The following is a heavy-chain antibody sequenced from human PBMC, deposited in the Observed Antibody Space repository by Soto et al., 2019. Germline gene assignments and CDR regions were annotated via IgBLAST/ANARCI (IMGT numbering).Heavy chain of an antibody. CDR2: IYYSGST. D-gene: IGHD3-10*01. V-gene: IGHV4-31*03. CDR1: GGSISSGGYY. J-gene: IGHJ5*02. Sequence: SDTLYLTCTVSGGSISSGGYYWSWIRQHPGKGLEWIGYIYYSGSTYYNPSLKSRVTISVDTSKNQFSLKLSSVTAADTAVYYCARETMVRGVIPWGQGTLVTVSS. CDR3: ARETMVRGVIP.